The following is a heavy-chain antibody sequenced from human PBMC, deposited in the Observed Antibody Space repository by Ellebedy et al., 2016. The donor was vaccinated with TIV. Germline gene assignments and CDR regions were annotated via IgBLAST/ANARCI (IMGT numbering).Heavy chain of an antibody. Sequence: GESLKISCKGSGYSFTSYWIGWVRQMPGKGLEWMGIIYPGDSDTRYSPSFQGQVTISADKSISTAYLQWSSLKASDTAMYYCARHPYCSGGSCYSGRPFDYWGQGTLVTVSS. V-gene: IGHV5-51*01. CDR3: ARHPYCSGGSCYSGRPFDY. CDR1: GYSFTSYW. J-gene: IGHJ4*02. CDR2: IYPGDSDT. D-gene: IGHD2-15*01.